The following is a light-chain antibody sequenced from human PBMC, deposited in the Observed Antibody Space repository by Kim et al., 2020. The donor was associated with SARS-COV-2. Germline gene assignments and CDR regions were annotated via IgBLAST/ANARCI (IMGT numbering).Light chain of an antibody. CDR2: DAS. CDR3: QQRGDWPLT. Sequence: PGERATLSCRASQSVSSYLAWYQQKPGQPPSLLIYDASNRATGIPARFSGSGSGTDIALTISSLEPEDFAVYYCQQRGDWPLTFGGGTKVDIK. J-gene: IGKJ4*01. CDR1: QSVSSY. V-gene: IGKV3-11*01.